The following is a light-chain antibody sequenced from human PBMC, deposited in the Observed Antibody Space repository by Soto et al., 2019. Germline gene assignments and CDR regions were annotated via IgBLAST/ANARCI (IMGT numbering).Light chain of an antibody. V-gene: IGKV1-39*01. CDR3: QQSYSTPFP. J-gene: IGKJ3*01. CDR1: QSISSY. Sequence: DIPMTQSPSSLSASVGDRVTITCRASQSISSYLNWYQQKPGKAPKLLIYAASSLQSGDPSRFSVSGSGTDFTLTISSLQPEDFATYYCQQSYSTPFPFGPGTKVDIK. CDR2: AAS.